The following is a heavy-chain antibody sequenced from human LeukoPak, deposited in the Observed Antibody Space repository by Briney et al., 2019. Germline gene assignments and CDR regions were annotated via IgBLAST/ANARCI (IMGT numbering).Heavy chain of an antibody. V-gene: IGHV3-15*01. CDR1: GFTFSNAW. D-gene: IGHD6-13*01. Sequence: PGGSLRLSCAASGFTFSNAWMSWVRQAPGKGLEWVGRIKSKTDGGTTDYAAPVKGRFTISRDDSKNTLYLQMNSLKTEDTAVYYCTTDKGMAAAGTGFFRPNKRLTDYWGQGTLVTVSS. CDR3: TTDKGMAAAGTGFFRPNKRLTDY. CDR2: IKSKTDGGTT. J-gene: IGHJ4*02.